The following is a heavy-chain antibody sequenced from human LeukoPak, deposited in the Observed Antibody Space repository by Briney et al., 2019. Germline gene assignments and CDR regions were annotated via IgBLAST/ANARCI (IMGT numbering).Heavy chain of an antibody. CDR1: GFTFSSYG. CDR3: AKDQVDTAMALFYFDY. J-gene: IGHJ4*02. D-gene: IGHD5-18*01. V-gene: IGHV3-30*02. Sequence: GESLKISCAASGFTFSSYGMHWVRQAPGKGLEWVAFIRYDGSNKYYADSVKGRLTISRDNSKNTLYLQMNSLRAEDTAVYYCAKDQVDTAMALFYFDYWGQGTLVTVSS. CDR2: IRYDGSNK.